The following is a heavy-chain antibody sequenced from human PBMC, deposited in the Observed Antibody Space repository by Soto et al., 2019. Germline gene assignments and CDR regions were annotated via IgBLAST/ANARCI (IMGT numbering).Heavy chain of an antibody. Sequence: ASVKVSCKASGYTFTNFGISWVRQAPGQGLEWMGWISAYNGNTNYAQNFQGRVTMTTDTSTSTAYMELSSLGSEDTAVYYCARGFVYYFDYWGQGTLVTVSS. CDR1: GYTFTNFG. CDR3: ARGFVYYFDY. CDR2: ISAYNGNT. D-gene: IGHD3-10*01. J-gene: IGHJ4*02. V-gene: IGHV1-18*01.